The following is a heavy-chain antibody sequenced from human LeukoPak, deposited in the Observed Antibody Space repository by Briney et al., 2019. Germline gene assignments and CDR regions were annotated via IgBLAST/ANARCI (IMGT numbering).Heavy chain of an antibody. Sequence: GGSLRLSCAVSGLTFNTYAMNWVRQAPGKGLEWVSGISDSGRDTYYSDSVKGRLSISRDNSKSTVYLQMNSLRAEDTALYFCATGCVGSPSCFTTGYDHWGQGTLVTVSS. CDR1: GLTFNTYA. CDR2: ISDSGRDT. CDR3: ATGCVGSPSCFTTGYDH. V-gene: IGHV3-23*01. D-gene: IGHD1-26*01. J-gene: IGHJ4*02.